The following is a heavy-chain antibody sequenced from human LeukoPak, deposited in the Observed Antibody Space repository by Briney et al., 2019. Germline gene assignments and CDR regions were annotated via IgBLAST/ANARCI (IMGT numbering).Heavy chain of an antibody. J-gene: IGHJ6*03. Sequence: PGGSLRLSCAASGFTFSNYAMHWVRQAPGKGLEWVTFIQSDGGNQQYVDSVKGRFSISRDNSKNTLYLQMNSLRAEDTAVYYCAKDHTLRKNYYYYYMDVWGKGTTVTVSS. CDR2: IQSDGGNQ. CDR1: GFTFSNYA. CDR3: AKDHTLRKNYYYYYMDV. V-gene: IGHV3-30*02.